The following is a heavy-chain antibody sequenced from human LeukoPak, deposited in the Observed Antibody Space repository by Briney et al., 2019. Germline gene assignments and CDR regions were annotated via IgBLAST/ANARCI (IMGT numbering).Heavy chain of an antibody. CDR1: GFTFRSHA. D-gene: IGHD5-18*01. J-gene: IGHJ4*02. V-gene: IGHV3-30-3*01. Sequence: PGGSLRLSCAASGFTFRSHAMSWVRQAPGKGLEWVAIISYDGNDKYYTDSVKGRFTISRDKSKNTLYLQMNSLRAEDTAVYYCARDRDTAMGLWGQGTLVTVSS. CDR3: ARDRDTAMGL. CDR2: ISYDGNDK.